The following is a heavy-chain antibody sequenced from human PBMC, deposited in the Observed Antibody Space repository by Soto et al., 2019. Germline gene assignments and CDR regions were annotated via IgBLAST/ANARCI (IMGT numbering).Heavy chain of an antibody. CDR1: VGSFSSCA. CDR2: IIPIFGTA. J-gene: IGHJ4*02. D-gene: IGHD1-26*01. CDR3: AVLRYSDPRGDY. V-gene: IGHV1-69*05. Sequence: GASGKVPCKDCVGSFSSCAISCVRQAPGQGLEWMGGIIPIFGTANYAQKFQERVTITRDMSTSTAYMELSSLRSEDTAVYYCAVLRYSDPRGDYRGQGTLVTVSS.